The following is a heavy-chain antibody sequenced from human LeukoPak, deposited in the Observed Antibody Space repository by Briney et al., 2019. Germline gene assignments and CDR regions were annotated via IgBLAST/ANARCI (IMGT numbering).Heavy chain of an antibody. Sequence: GGSLRLSCAASGFTLSSYGVHWVRQAPGKGLEWVALIWYDGSNKYYTDPVKGRFTISRDNSKNTLYLQMNSLRAEDTAVYYCARGQYSPDYWGQGTLVTVSS. CDR1: GFTLSSYG. V-gene: IGHV3-33*01. D-gene: IGHD2-15*01. CDR3: ARGQYSPDY. CDR2: IWYDGSNK. J-gene: IGHJ4*02.